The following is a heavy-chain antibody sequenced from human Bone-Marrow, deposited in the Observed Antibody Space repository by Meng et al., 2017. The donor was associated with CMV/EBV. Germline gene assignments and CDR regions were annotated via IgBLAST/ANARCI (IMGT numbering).Heavy chain of an antibody. D-gene: IGHD2-2*01. CDR3: ARGRIRYCSSTSCSHYYGMDV. CDR2: IIPILGIA. Sequence: SVKVSCKASGGTFSSYTISWVRQAPGQGLEWMGRIIPILGIANYAQKFQGRVTMTTDTSTSTAYMELRSLRSDDTAVYYCARGRIRYCSSTSCSHYYGMDVWGQGTTVTVSS. J-gene: IGHJ6*02. V-gene: IGHV1-69*02. CDR1: GGTFSSYT.